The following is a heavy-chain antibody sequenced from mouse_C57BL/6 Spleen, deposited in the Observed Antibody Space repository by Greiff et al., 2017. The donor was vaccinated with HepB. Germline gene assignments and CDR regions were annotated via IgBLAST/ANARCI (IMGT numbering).Heavy chain of an antibody. V-gene: IGHV1-54*01. Sequence: VQLKQSGAELVRPGTSVKVSCKASGYAFTNYLIEWVKQRPGQGLEWIGVINPGSGGTNYNEKFKGKATLTADKSSSTAYMQLSSLTSEDSAVYFCARGWDEDYWGQGTTLTVSS. CDR2: INPGSGGT. J-gene: IGHJ2*01. CDR1: GYAFTNYL. CDR3: ARGWDEDY. D-gene: IGHD4-1*01.